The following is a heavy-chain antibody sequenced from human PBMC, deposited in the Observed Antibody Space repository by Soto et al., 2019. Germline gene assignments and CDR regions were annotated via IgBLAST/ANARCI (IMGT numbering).Heavy chain of an antibody. Sequence: GGSLRLSCAASGFTFSNCAMSWVRQAPGKGLEWVAAISGGGGITYYADSVKGRFTISRDNSMETLYLQMNSLRAEDTAVYYCAKGWGSNWYKNYMDVWGKGTTVTVSS. CDR1: GFTFSNCA. D-gene: IGHD6-13*01. CDR3: AKGWGSNWYKNYMDV. J-gene: IGHJ6*03. CDR2: ISGGGGIT. V-gene: IGHV3-23*01.